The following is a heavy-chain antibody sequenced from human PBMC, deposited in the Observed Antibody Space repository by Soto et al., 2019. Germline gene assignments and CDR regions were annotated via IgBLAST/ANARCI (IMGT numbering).Heavy chain of an antibody. CDR3: ARVVQARPQYCLDF. D-gene: IGHD6-6*01. Sequence: GGCNSIKKSPSRGLEWLGRTYYRSKWYNDYAVSVKSRITINPDTSKNQFSLQLNSVTPEDTAVYYCARVVQARPQYCLDFRGQRTLVTLSS. CDR2: TYYRSKWYN. CDR1: GG. J-gene: IGHJ4*02. V-gene: IGHV6-1*01.